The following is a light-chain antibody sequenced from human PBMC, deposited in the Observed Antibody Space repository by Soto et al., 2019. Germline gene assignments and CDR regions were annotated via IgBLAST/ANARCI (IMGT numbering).Light chain of an antibody. J-gene: IGKJ3*01. V-gene: IGKV1-39*01. CDR2: SAS. Sequence: DIQMTQSPSTVSGSVGDRVTISFRASQSISSNLNWYQQKPGKAPKLLIYSASNLHSGVPSRFSGSGSGTDFNLTISSLQPEDFATYYCQQSYSGLTFGPGTKVDIK. CDR1: QSISSN. CDR3: QQSYSGLT.